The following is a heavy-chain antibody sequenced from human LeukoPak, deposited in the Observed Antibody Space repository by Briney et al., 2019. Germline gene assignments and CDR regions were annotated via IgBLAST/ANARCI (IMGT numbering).Heavy chain of an antibody. J-gene: IGHJ4*02. CDR1: GFTFSSYS. D-gene: IGHD2-2*01. V-gene: IGHV3-30*02. Sequence: GGSLRLSCAASGFTFSSYSMNWVRQAPGKGLEWVAFIQFDGSIEFYVDSVKGRFTISRDNSKNTLYLQMNSLRPEDTAVYYCAEDQQLQPFHYWGQGTLVTVSS. CDR3: AEDQQLQPFHY. CDR2: IQFDGSIE.